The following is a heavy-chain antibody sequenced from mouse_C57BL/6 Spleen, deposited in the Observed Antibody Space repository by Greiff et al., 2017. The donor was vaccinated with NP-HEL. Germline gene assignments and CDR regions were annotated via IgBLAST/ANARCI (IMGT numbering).Heavy chain of an antibody. D-gene: IGHD1-2*01. CDR3: ARKYYGPLDY. Sequence: EVMLVESGGDLVKPGGSLKLSCAASGFTFSSYGMSWVRQTPDKRLEWVATISSGGSYTYYPDSVKGRFTISRDNAKNTLYLQMSSLKSEDTAMYYCARKYYGPLDYWGQGTTLTVSS. CDR2: ISSGGSYT. CDR1: GFTFSSYG. V-gene: IGHV5-6*01. J-gene: IGHJ2*01.